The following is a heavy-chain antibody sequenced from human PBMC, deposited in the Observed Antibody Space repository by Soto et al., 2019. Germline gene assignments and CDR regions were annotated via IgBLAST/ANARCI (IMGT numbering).Heavy chain of an antibody. CDR2: IIPMYGPA. D-gene: IGHD3-10*01. CDR3: ARVTSMVRGVIDNWFDP. V-gene: IGHV1-69*01. J-gene: IGHJ5*02. CDR1: GGTFSSYA. Sequence: QVQLVQSGAEVKKPGSSVTVSCKASGGTFSSYAINWVRQAPGQGLEWMGGIIPMYGPAKYAQRFQGRVTITADESTTTFYMELTSLTSQDTAVYSCARVTSMVRGVIDNWFDPWGHGTLVTVSS.